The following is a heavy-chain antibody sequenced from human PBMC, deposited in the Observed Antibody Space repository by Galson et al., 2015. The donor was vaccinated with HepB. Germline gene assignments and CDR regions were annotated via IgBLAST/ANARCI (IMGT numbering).Heavy chain of an antibody. J-gene: IGHJ4*02. D-gene: IGHD5-24*01. CDR2: IDPSDSYT. Sequence: QSGAEEKKPGESLRISCKGSGYSFINHWISWVRQMPGKGLEWVGRIDPSDSYTNYSPSFQGHVTFSADKSITTAYLQWSSLKASDTAMYYCARHVQNGYNYLPGDYWGQRTLVTVSS. V-gene: IGHV5-10-1*01. CDR1: GYSFINHW. CDR3: ARHVQNGYNYLPGDY.